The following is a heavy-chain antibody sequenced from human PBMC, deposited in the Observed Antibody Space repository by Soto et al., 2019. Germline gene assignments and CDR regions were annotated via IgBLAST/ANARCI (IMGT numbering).Heavy chain of an antibody. D-gene: IGHD6-19*01. V-gene: IGHV1-46*01. CDR3: AGSQWPRRYFDY. CDR2: INPSGGST. Sequence: ASVKVSCKASGYTFTSYYMHWVRQAPGQGLEWMGRINPSGGSTNYAQKFQGRVTITADTSTSTAYMELSSLRSEDTAVYYCAGSQWPRRYFDYWGQGTLVTVSS. J-gene: IGHJ4*02. CDR1: GYTFTSYY.